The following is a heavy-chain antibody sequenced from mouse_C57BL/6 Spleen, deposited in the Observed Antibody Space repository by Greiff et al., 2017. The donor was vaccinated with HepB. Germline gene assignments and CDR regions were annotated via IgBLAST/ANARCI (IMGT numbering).Heavy chain of an antibody. CDR2: IWRGGST. V-gene: IGHV2-5*01. CDR3: AKNGYGNYDYYAMDY. Sequence: VQLQQSGPGLVQPSQSLSITCTVSGFSLTSYGVHWVRQSPGKGLEWLGVIWRGGSTDYNAAFMSRLSITKDNSKSQVFFKMNSLQADDTAIYYCAKNGYGNYDYYAMDYWGQGTSVTVSS. D-gene: IGHD2-1*01. J-gene: IGHJ4*01. CDR1: GFSLTSYG.